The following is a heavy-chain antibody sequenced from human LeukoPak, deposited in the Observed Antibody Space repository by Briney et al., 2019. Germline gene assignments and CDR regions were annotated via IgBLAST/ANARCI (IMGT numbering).Heavy chain of an antibody. D-gene: IGHD2-2*01. CDR2: INHSGST. V-gene: IGHV4-34*01. CDR3: AIHIVVVPAAKKKNWFDP. J-gene: IGHJ5*02. Sequence: PSETLSLTCAVYGGSFSGYYWSWIRQPPGKGLEWIGEINHSGSTNYNPSLKSRVTISVDTSKNPFSLKLSSVTAADTAVYYCAIHIVVVPAAKKKNWFDPWCQGTLVTVSS. CDR1: GGSFSGYY.